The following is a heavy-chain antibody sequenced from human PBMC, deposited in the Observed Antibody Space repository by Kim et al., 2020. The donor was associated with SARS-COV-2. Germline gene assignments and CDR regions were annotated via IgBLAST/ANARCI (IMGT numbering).Heavy chain of an antibody. CDR1: GGSISSSSYY. Sequence: SETLSLTCTVSGGSISSSSYYWGWIRQPPGKGLEWIGSIYYCGSTYYNPSLKSRVTISVDTSKNQFSLKLSSVTAADTAVYYCARLCSGWYLVYWGQGT. J-gene: IGHJ4*02. CDR2: IYYCGST. CDR3: ARLCSGWYLVY. D-gene: IGHD6-19*01. V-gene: IGHV4-39*01.